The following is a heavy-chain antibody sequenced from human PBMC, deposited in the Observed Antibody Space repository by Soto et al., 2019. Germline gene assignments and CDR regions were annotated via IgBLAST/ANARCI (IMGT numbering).Heavy chain of an antibody. D-gene: IGHD3-22*01. V-gene: IGHV3-23*01. CDR1: GFSFSSYA. CDR3: ATGGPNYYDSSGYYSVDAFDI. CDR2: ISGSGGST. J-gene: IGHJ3*02. Sequence: TGGSLRLSCAASGFSFSSYAMSWVRQAPGKGLEWVSAISGSGGSTYYADSVKGRFTISRDNSKNTLYLQMNSLRAEDTALYYCATGGPNYYDSSGYYSVDAFDIWGQGTMVTVSS.